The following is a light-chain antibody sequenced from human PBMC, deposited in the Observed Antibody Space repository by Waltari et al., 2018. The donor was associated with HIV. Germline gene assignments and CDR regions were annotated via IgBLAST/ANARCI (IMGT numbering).Light chain of an antibody. V-gene: IGKV3-20*01. Sequence: EIVLTQSPGTLSLSPGETATLSCRASQSVGSDYLAWYQQRPGQAPRVLMYGASNRATGVPDRFSGAGSGTDVTLTITRLEPEDFAVYFCQQNAASPLTFGGGTKVEIK. CDR2: GAS. CDR1: QSVGSDY. CDR3: QQNAASPLT. J-gene: IGKJ4*01.